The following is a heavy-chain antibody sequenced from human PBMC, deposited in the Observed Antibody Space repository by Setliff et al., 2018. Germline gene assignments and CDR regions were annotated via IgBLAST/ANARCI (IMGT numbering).Heavy chain of an antibody. Sequence: ASVKVSCKASGDTFRMSFIHWVRQAPGQRLEWMGMINPRGGGTTYAQRFRGRVTMTWDTSTSTVHMEWSSLRSDGTAVFYCASGTFSSSGPAVVAENWGQGTLVTVSS. CDR2: INPRGGGT. V-gene: IGHV1-46*01. CDR3: ASGTFSSSGPAVVAEN. J-gene: IGHJ4*02. D-gene: IGHD2-15*01. CDR1: GDTFRMSF.